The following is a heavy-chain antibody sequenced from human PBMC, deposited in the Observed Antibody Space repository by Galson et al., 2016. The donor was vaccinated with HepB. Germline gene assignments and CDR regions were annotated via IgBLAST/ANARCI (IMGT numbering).Heavy chain of an antibody. CDR1: GYTLTGYY. J-gene: IGHJ4*02. Sequence: SVKVSCKASGYTLTGYYMHWVRQAPGQGLEWMGWINSNSGDTKYALEFQGMVILTRDTSISTAHMELSRRRSDDTAMYYCTRGGGYCSGGSCSPGGNYFDYWGQGTLVTVSS. V-gene: IGHV1-2*02. CDR3: TRGGGYCSGGSCSPGGNYFDY. CDR2: INSNSGDT. D-gene: IGHD2-15*01.